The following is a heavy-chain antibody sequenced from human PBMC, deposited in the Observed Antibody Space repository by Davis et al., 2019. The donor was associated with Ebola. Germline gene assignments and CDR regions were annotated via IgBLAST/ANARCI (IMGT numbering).Heavy chain of an antibody. D-gene: IGHD3-9*01. CDR3: ARDFDGGNYYFDY. Sequence: SVKVSCKTSGGSFSSHPISWVRQAPRQGLEWMGGIIPIFDTPHYPQKFQGRITITADASTSTAYMELSSLRSEDTAKYFCARDFDGGNYYFDYWGPGTPVTVSS. CDR1: GGSFSSHP. CDR2: IIPIFDTP. J-gene: IGHJ4*02. V-gene: IGHV1-69*13.